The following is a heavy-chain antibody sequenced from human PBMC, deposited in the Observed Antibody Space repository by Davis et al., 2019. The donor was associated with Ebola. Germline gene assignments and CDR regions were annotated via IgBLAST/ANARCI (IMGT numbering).Heavy chain of an antibody. J-gene: IGHJ4*02. CDR3: AGGASYPAY. Sequence: PGGSLRLSCAASGFIFSDYYMSWIRQAPGKGLEWVSYISNGGSTIHYADSVKGRFTISRDNAKNSLYLQMNSLRTEDTAVYFCAGGASYPAYWGQGTLVTVSS. CDR1: GFIFSDYY. CDR2: ISNGGSTI. V-gene: IGHV3-11*01. D-gene: IGHD2-2*01.